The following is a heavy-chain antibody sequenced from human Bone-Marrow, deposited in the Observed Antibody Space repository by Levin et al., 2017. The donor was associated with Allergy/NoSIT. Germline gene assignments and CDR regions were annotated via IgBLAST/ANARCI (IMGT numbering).Heavy chain of an antibody. D-gene: IGHD3-10*01. V-gene: IGHV3-21*01. CDR2: ISSSSSYI. CDR1: GFTFSSYS. CDR3: ARDWGVRGVMGPPDKYYYGMDV. J-gene: IGHJ6*02. Sequence: GGSLRLSCAASGFTFSSYSMNWVRQAPGKGLEWVSSISSSSSYIYYADSVKGRFTISRDNAKNSLYLQMNSLRAEDTAVYYCARDWGVRGVMGPPDKYYYGMDVWGQGTTVTVSS.